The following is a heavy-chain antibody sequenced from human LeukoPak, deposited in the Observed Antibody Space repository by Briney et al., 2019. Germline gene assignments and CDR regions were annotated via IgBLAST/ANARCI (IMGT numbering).Heavy chain of an antibody. Sequence: GGSLRLSCAASGFTFDDYAMHWVRQAPGKGLEWVSGISWNSGSIGYADSVKGRFTISRDNAKNSLYLQMNSLRAEDTAVYYCARVMQGGCSSTSCGWFDPWGQGTLVTVSS. V-gene: IGHV3-9*01. CDR3: ARVMQGGCSSTSCGWFDP. CDR1: GFTFDDYA. CDR2: ISWNSGSI. J-gene: IGHJ5*02. D-gene: IGHD2-2*01.